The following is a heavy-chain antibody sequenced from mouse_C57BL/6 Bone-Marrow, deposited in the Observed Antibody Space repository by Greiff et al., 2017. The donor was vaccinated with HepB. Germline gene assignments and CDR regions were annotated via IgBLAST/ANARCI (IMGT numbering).Heavy chain of an antibody. D-gene: IGHD2-5*01. CDR2: INPNNGGT. CDR1: GYTFTDYY. V-gene: IGHV1-26*01. J-gene: IGHJ4*01. Sequence: VQLQQSGPELVKPGASVKISCKASGYTFTDYYMNWVKQSHGKSLEWIGDINPNNGGTSYNQKFKGKATLTVDKSSSTAYMELRSLTSEDSAVYYCARGRAYYSNYYAMDYWGQGTSVTVSS. CDR3: ARGRAYYSNYYAMDY.